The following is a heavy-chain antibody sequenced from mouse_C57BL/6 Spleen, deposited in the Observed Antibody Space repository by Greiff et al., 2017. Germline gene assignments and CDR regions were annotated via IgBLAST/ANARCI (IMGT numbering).Heavy chain of an antibody. CDR3: ARELLRRDYYAMDY. V-gene: IGHV5-16*01. Sequence: EVKLMESEGGLVQPGSSMKLSCTASGFTFSDYYMAWVRQVPEKGLEWVANINYDGSSTYYLDSLKSRFIISRDNAKNILYLQMSSLKSEDTATYYCARELLRRDYYAMDYWGQGTSVTVSS. D-gene: IGHD1-1*01. CDR2: INYDGSST. CDR1: GFTFSDYY. J-gene: IGHJ4*01.